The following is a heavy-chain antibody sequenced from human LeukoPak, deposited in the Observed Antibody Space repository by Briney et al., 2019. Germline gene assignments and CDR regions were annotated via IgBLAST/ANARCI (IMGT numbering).Heavy chain of an antibody. J-gene: IGHJ4*02. CDR3: ARGRRGDIVVVPAATRYFDY. Sequence: SETLSLTCTVSGGSISSSSYYWGWIRQPPGKGLEWIGEINHSGSTNYNPSLKSRVTISVDTSKNQFSLKLSSVTAADTAVYYCARGRRGDIVVVPAATRYFDYWGQGTLVTVSS. CDR1: GGSISSSSYY. V-gene: IGHV4-39*07. CDR2: INHSGST. D-gene: IGHD2-2*01.